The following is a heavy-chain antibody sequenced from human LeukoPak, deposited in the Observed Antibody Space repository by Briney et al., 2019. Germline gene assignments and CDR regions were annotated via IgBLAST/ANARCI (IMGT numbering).Heavy chain of an antibody. J-gene: IGHJ3*02. Sequence: ASVKVSCKASGYSFTNYGITWVRQAPGQGLERMGWISAYNGNTIYAQKLQGRVTMTTDTSTNTASMALRSLRSDDTAVYYCARGSVVAAMSDAFDIWGQGTMVTVSS. V-gene: IGHV1-18*01. CDR2: ISAYNGNT. CDR3: ARGSVVAAMSDAFDI. CDR1: GYSFTNYG. D-gene: IGHD2-15*01.